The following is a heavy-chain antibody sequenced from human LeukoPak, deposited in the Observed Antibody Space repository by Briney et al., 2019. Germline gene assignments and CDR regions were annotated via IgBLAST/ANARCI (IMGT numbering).Heavy chain of an antibody. CDR2: IYYSGST. V-gene: IGHV4-59*11. Sequence: PSGTLSLTCTVSGGSISSHYWSWIRQPSGKGLEWTGYIYYSGSTSYNPSLKSRVTISVDTSKNQFSLKLSYVTAADTAVYYCARSAFGDSTGWVTLDYWGQGTLVTVSS. CDR1: GGSISSHY. D-gene: IGHD3-16*01. J-gene: IGHJ4*02. CDR3: ARSAFGDSTGWVTLDY.